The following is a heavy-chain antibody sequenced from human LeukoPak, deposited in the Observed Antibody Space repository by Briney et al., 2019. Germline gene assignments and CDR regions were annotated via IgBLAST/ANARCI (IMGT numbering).Heavy chain of an antibody. CDR3: PRAYCGGGCYDDY. Sequence: GGSLRLSCAASGFTFSSYAMHWVRQAPGKGLEWVVVISYDGSNKYYADSVKGRFTISRDNSKNTLYLQMNSLRAEDTAVYYCPRAYCGGGCYDDYWGQGTLVTVSP. D-gene: IGHD2-21*02. CDR1: GFTFSSYA. J-gene: IGHJ4*02. V-gene: IGHV3-30-3*01. CDR2: ISYDGSNK.